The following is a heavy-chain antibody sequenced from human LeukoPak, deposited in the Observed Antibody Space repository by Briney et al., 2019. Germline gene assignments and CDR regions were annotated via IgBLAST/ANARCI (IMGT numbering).Heavy chain of an antibody. V-gene: IGHV3-11*01. D-gene: IGHD4-17*01. J-gene: IGHJ4*02. CDR3: ARYYPLAYGVPGEASSDY. CDR2: ISGTGNTI. Sequence: GGSLRLSCAASGFTLSDYNMHWLRQVPGNGLEWITYISGTGNTIYYADSVKGRVTISRDNSKNSLFLQMRSVGVEDTGVYYCARYYPLAYGVPGEASSDYWGQGTLVTVSS. CDR1: GFTLSDYN.